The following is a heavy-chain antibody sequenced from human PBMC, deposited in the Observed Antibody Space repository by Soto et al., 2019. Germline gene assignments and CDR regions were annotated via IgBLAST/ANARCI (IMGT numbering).Heavy chain of an antibody. CDR3: VRGGSKTLRDCFDP. J-gene: IGHJ5*02. CDR2: VYATGTS. D-gene: IGHD4-17*01. Sequence: QVQVQESGPGLVKPSETLSLTCSVSGGSMSKFYWSWIRKTAGKGLEWMGRVYATGTSDYNPSLRRRIAMSVDISKKTFSLRLRSVTAADTGVYYCVRGGSKTLRDCFDPWGQGILVTVSS. V-gene: IGHV4-4*07. CDR1: GGSMSKFY.